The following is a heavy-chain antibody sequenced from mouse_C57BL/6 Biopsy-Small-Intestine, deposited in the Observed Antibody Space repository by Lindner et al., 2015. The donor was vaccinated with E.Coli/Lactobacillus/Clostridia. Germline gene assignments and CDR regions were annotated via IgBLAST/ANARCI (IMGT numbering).Heavy chain of an antibody. CDR1: GYSFTGYY. CDR2: INPSTGGT. V-gene: IGHV1-42*01. Sequence: VQLQESGPELVKPGASVKISCKASGYSFTGYYMNWVKQSPEKSLEWIGEINPSTGGTTYNQKFKAKATLTVDKSSSTAYMQLKSLTSEDSAVYYCASPSITTEYWGQGTSVTASS. J-gene: IGHJ4*01. D-gene: IGHD1-1*01. CDR3: ASPSITTEY.